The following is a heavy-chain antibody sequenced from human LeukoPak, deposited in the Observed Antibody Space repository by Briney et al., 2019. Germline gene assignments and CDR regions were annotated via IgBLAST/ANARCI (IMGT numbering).Heavy chain of an antibody. Sequence: GGSLRLSCAASGFTVSSNYMSWVRQAPGKGLEWASVIYSGGSTYYADSVKGRFTISRDNSKSTLYIQMNSLRAEDTAVYYCAKEGKIYVWGSYRKNYYFDYWGQGTLVTVSS. CDR3: AKEGKIYVWGSYRKNYYFDY. CDR1: GFTVSSNY. CDR2: IYSGGST. J-gene: IGHJ4*02. V-gene: IGHV3-53*01. D-gene: IGHD3-16*02.